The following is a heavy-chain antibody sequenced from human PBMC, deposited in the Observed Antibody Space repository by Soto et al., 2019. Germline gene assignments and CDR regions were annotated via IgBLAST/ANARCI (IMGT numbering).Heavy chain of an antibody. D-gene: IGHD3-10*01. CDR3: ARHSTSAPKDY. CDR1: GYSFTTYW. Sequence: GESLKISCKGSGYSFTTYWIAWVRQMPGKGLERVGIIYPGDSDTRYSPSFEGHVTISVDKSISTAFLQWNSLKASDNAIYYCARHSTSAPKDYWGQGTLVTVSS. V-gene: IGHV5-51*01. CDR2: IYPGDSDT. J-gene: IGHJ4*01.